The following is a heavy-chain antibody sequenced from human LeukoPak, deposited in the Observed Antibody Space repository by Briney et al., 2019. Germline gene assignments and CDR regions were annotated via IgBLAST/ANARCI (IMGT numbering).Heavy chain of an antibody. CDR1: GGSISSGGYY. D-gene: IGHD5-24*01. V-gene: IGHV4-31*03. J-gene: IGHJ6*02. CDR3: ARGGLQGTYYYYYGMDV. CDR2: IYYSGST. Sequence: PSETLSLTCTVSGGSISSGGYYWSWIRQHPGKGLEWIGYIYYSGSTYYNPSLKSRVTISVDTSKNQFSLRLSSVTAADTAVYYCARGGLQGTYYYYYGMDVWGQGTTVTVSS.